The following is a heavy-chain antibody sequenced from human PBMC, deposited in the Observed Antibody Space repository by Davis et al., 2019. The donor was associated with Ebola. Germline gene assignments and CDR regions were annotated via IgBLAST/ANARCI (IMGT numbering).Heavy chain of an antibody. CDR2: IKQDGSEK. D-gene: IGHD6-19*01. Sequence: GGSLRLSCAASGFTFSSYSMSWVRQAPGKGLEWVANIKQDGSEKYYVDSVKGRFTISRDNAKNSLYLQMNSLRAEDTAVYYCARVVSSGWIFDAFDIWGQGTMVTVSS. CDR1: GFTFSSYS. J-gene: IGHJ3*02. CDR3: ARVVSSGWIFDAFDI. V-gene: IGHV3-7*03.